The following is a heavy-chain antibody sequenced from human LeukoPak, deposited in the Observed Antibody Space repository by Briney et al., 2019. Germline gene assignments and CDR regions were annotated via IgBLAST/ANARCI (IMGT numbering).Heavy chain of an antibody. V-gene: IGHV1-18*01. D-gene: IGHD1-26*01. CDR1: GYTFIRYG. CDR3: AREESIGRYQFLHDS. J-gene: IGHJ4*02. Sequence: AASVKVSCKTSGYTFIRYGITWVRQAPGQGLEWMAWISPYNGNTKYVQNLQGRLTITTDTSTSTAYMELRSLTSDDTAVYFRAREESIGRYQFLHDSWGQGTLVTVSS. CDR2: ISPYNGNT.